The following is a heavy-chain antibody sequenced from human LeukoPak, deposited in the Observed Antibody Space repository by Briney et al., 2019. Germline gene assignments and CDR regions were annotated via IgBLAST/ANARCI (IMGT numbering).Heavy chain of an antibody. CDR3: ARDTWLQLDY. Sequence: ASVKVSCKTSGGTFSSYAISWVRQAPGQGLEWMGRIIPIFGTANYAQKFQGRVTITADKSTSTAYMELSSLRSEDTAVYYCARDTWLQLDYWGQGTLVTVSS. CDR2: IIPIFGTA. V-gene: IGHV1-69*06. CDR1: GGTFSSYA. J-gene: IGHJ4*02. D-gene: IGHD5-24*01.